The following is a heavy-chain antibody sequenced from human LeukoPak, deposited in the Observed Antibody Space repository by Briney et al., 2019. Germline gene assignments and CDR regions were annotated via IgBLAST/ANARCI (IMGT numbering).Heavy chain of an antibody. CDR1: GFTFRNYA. CDR2: ISGSGDQS. CDR3: AKGGYSSPNSYFDD. J-gene: IGHJ4*02. Sequence: GGSLRLSCSAGGFTFRNYAMSWVRLGPGKGLEWVAAISGSGDQSYYANSVKGRLTISRDNSKGTLYLEMNSLRPDDTAVYYCAKGGYSSPNSYFDDWGQGALVTVSS. D-gene: IGHD5-18*01. V-gene: IGHV3-23*01.